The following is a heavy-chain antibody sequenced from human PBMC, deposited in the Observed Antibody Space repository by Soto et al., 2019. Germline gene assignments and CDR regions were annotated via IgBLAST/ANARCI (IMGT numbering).Heavy chain of an antibody. CDR3: ASGPAKYYYGSGSYYSLPHY. CDR1: GGSFSGYY. CDR2: INHSGST. J-gene: IGHJ4*02. V-gene: IGHV4-34*01. Sequence: PSETLSLTCAVYGGSFSGYYWSWIRQPPGKGLEWIGEINHSGSTNYNPSLKSRVTISVDTSKNQFSLKLSSVTAADTAVYYCASGPAKYYYGSGSYYSLPHYWGQGTLVTVSS. D-gene: IGHD3-10*01.